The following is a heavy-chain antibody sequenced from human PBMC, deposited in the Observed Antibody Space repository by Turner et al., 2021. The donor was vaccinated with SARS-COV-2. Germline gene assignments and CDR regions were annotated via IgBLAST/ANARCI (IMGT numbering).Heavy chain of an antibody. CDR3: AREEYSSGWSYFDY. J-gene: IGHJ4*02. CDR1: GVTLSSCS. V-gene: IGHV3-48*02. D-gene: IGHD6-19*01. Sequence: EVQLVESGGGLVQPGGSLRLCCAASGVTLSSCSMNWVRQAPGKGLEWVAYISGSGSPIYYADSVKGRFTISRDNAKNSLSLQMNSLRDEDTAVYYCAREEYSSGWSYFDYWGQGILVTVSS. CDR2: ISGSGSPI.